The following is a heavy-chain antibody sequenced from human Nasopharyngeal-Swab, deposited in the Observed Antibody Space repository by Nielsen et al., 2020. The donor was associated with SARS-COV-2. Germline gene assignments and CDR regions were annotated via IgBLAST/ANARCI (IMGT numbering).Heavy chain of an antibody. V-gene: IGHV1-2*02. Sequence: ASVKVSCKASGYTFTGYYIHWLRQAPGQGLEWMGWINPKNSGTHYAQKFQGRVIMTRDTPISTAYLGLSSLRSDDTAVYYCARDYLGRDYYFDYWGQGTLVAVSS. D-gene: IGHD3-10*01. J-gene: IGHJ4*02. CDR1: GYTFTGYY. CDR2: INPKNSGT. CDR3: ARDYLGRDYYFDY.